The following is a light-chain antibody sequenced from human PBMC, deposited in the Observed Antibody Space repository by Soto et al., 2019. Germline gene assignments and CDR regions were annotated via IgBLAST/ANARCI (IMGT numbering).Light chain of an antibody. CDR3: HHYGSSPYT. V-gene: IGKV3-20*01. CDR2: GVS. J-gene: IGKJ2*01. CDR1: QSLSGNY. Sequence: EIVLTQSPGTLSLSPGERATLSCRASQSLSGNYLAWYQQKPGQAPRLLICGVSSMATGIPDRFSGSGSGTDFTLTINRLEPEDFAVYYCHHYGSSPYTFGRGTKLEIK.